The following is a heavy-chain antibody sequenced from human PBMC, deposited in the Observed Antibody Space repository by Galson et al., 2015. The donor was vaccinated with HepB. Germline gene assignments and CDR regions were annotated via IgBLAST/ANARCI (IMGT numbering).Heavy chain of an antibody. V-gene: IGHV1-18*04. J-gene: IGHJ4*02. CDR3: ARGRYSTSPPDY. D-gene: IGHD2-2*01. Sequence: SVKVSCKASDYIFTNFGINWVRQAPGQGLEWMGWIGGYNGNTNYAQNFQDRVTMTTDTSTNTAYMVLRGLRSDDTAVYYCARGRYSTSPPDYWGQGTLVTVSS. CDR1: DYIFTNFG. CDR2: IGGYNGNT.